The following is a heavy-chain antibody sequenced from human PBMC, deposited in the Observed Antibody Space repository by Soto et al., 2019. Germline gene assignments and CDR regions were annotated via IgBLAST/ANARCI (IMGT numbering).Heavy chain of an antibody. J-gene: IGHJ3*02. CDR2: ISGSGGST. CDR1: GFTFSSYA. V-gene: IGHV3-23*01. Sequence: GGSLRLSCAASGFTFSSYAMSWVRQAPGKGLEWVSAISGSGGSTYYADSVKGRFTISRDNSKNTLYLQMNSLRAEDTAVYYCAKDPVAVAGISRDAFDIWGQGTMVTVSS. CDR3: AKDPVAVAGISRDAFDI. D-gene: IGHD6-19*01.